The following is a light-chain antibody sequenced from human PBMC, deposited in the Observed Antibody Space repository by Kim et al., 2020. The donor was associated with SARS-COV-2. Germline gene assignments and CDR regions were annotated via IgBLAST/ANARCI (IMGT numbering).Light chain of an antibody. V-gene: IGKV2-30*01. CDR1: PSPVYSDGNTY. J-gene: IGKJ1*01. CDR2: KVS. Sequence: PAFISCRSSPSPVYSDGNTYLSWYQQRPGQAPRRLIYKVSSRDSGVPDRFSGSGSGTDFTLKISRVEADDVGVYYCMQATHWPWTFGQGTKVDIK. CDR3: MQATHWPWT.